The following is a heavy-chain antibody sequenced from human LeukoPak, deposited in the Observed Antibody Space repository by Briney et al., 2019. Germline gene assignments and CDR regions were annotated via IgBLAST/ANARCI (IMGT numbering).Heavy chain of an antibody. CDR2: IYSGGDT. D-gene: IGHD4/OR15-4a*01. J-gene: IGHJ5*02. Sequence: GGSLRLSCAASGFTVSNNYMNWVRQAPGKGLEWVSLIYSGGDTHYADSVKGRFTISRDSSKNTLYLQMNSLRAEGTAVYYCARDPPAVRTNTYAWGQGTLVTVSS. CDR3: ARDPPAVRTNTYA. V-gene: IGHV3-66*01. CDR1: GFTVSNNY.